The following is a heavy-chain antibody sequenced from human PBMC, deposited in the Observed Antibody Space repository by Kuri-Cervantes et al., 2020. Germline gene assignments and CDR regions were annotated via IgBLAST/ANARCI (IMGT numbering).Heavy chain of an antibody. CDR3: ARDSPYCSSASCYGFYDY. D-gene: IGHD2-2*01. V-gene: IGHV3-23*01. CDR1: GFTFSSYA. J-gene: IGHJ4*02. Sequence: GESLKISCAASGFTFSSYAMSWVRQAPGKGLEWVSAISGSGGSTYYADSVKGRFTISRDNSKNTLYPQMNSLRAEDTAVYYCARDSPYCSSASCYGFYDYWGQGTLVTVSS. CDR2: ISGSGGST.